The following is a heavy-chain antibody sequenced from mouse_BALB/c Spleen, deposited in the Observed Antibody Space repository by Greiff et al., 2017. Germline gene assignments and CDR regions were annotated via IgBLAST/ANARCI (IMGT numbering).Heavy chain of an antibody. Sequence: EVHLVESGGDLVKPGGSLKLSCAASGFTFSSYGMSWVRQTPDKRLEWVATISSGGSYTYYPDSVKGRFTISRDNAKNTLYLQMSSLKSEDTAMYYCARQNTTVPHAMDYWGQGTSVTVSS. V-gene: IGHV5-6*01. CDR2: ISSGGSYT. D-gene: IGHD1-1*01. J-gene: IGHJ4*01. CDR1: GFTFSSYG. CDR3: ARQNTTVPHAMDY.